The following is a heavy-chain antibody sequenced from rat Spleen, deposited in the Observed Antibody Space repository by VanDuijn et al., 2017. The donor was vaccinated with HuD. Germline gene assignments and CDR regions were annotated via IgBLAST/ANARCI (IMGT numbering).Heavy chain of an antibody. CDR2: ISTGGDNT. J-gene: IGHJ2*01. CDR1: GFTFSNYY. Sequence: EVQLVESGGGLVQPGRSLKLSCAASGFTFSNYYMAWVRQAPTKGLEWVAYISTGGDNTYYRDSVKGRFTISRDNAKSTLYLQMDSLRSEDTATYYCTTGGDRQLSSHYFDYWGQGVMVTVSS. D-gene: IGHD1-2*01. CDR3: TTGGDRQLSSHYFDY. V-gene: IGHV5-27*01.